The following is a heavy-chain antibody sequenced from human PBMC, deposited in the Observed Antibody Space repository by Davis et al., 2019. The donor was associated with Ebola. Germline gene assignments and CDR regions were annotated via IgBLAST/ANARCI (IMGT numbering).Heavy chain of an antibody. D-gene: IGHD3-9*01. Sequence: AASVKVSCKASGGTFSRSPISWVRQAPGQGLEWMGRIIPVLGIPDYAQTFQDRITITADRSPSIVYMALSSLRSEDTAVYYCATEARDLSDIYGPPRLVWGQGTLVSVSS. CDR3: ATEARDLSDIYGPPRLV. V-gene: IGHV1-69*04. CDR1: GGTFSRSP. J-gene: IGHJ4*02. CDR2: IIPVLGIP.